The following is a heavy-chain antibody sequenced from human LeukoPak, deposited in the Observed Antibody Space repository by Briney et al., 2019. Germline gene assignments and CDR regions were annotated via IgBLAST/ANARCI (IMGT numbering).Heavy chain of an antibody. D-gene: IGHD4-17*01. CDR2: ITGTGSDI. V-gene: IGHV3-21*01. CDR3: ARDVYGDYANDY. CDR1: GFTFSSYT. Sequence: GGSLRLSCAASGFTFSSYTMNWVRQAPGEGLEWVSSITGTGSDIYYADSVKGRFTISRDNAKNSLYLQMNSLRAEDTAVYYCARDVYGDYANDYWGQGTLVTVSS. J-gene: IGHJ4*02.